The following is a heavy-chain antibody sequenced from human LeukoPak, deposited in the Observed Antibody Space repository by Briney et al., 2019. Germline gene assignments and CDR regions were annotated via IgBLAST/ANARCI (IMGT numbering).Heavy chain of an antibody. CDR3: AKSGGYGLIDY. Sequence: SETLSLTCTVSGYSISSGYYWGWIRQPPGKGLEWIGSIYSSGSTYYNTSLQSRVTISIETSKNQISLRLKSVAAADTAMYYCAKSGGYGLIDYWGQGTLVTVSS. V-gene: IGHV4-38-2*02. D-gene: IGHD1-26*01. CDR2: IYSSGST. CDR1: GYSISSGYY. J-gene: IGHJ4*02.